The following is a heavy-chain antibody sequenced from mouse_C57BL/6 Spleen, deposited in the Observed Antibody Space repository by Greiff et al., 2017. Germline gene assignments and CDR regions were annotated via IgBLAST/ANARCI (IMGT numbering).Heavy chain of an antibody. CDR3: ARRGTTVVAKGDYAMDY. CDR2: IDPSDSYT. V-gene: IGHV1-50*01. Sequence: QVQLQQSGAELVKPGASVKLSCKASGYTFTSYWMQWVKQRPGQGLEWIGEIDPSDSYTNYNQKFKGKATLTVDTSSSTAYMQLSSLTSEDSAVYYCARRGTTVVAKGDYAMDYWGQGTSVTVSS. D-gene: IGHD1-1*01. CDR1: GYTFTSYW. J-gene: IGHJ4*01.